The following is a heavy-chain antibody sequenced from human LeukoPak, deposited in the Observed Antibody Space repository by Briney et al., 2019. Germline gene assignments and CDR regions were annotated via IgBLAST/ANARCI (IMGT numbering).Heavy chain of an antibody. D-gene: IGHD6-19*01. Sequence: PSETLSLTCTVSGGSISSYYWSWIRQPPGKGLEWMGDIYYSGSTNYNPSLKSRVTISVDTSKNQFSLKLSSGTAAAAAVYYCARMYSSGYDAFDIWGQGTMVTVSS. J-gene: IGHJ3*02. V-gene: IGHV4-59*01. CDR1: GGSISSYY. CDR3: ARMYSSGYDAFDI. CDR2: IYYSGST.